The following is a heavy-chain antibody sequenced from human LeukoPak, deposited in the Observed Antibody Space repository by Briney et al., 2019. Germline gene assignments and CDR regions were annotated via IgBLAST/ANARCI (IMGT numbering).Heavy chain of an antibody. D-gene: IGHD5-12*01. V-gene: IGHV1-3*01. CDR1: GYTFSTYP. Sequence: ASVKVSCKASGYTFSTYPMNWVRQAPGQGLEWMGWINAGNGNTKYSQKFQGRVTITRDTSASTAYMELSSLRSEDTAVYSCARGVATNRYYFDYWGQGTLVTVSS. CDR2: INAGNGNT. CDR3: ARGVATNRYYFDY. J-gene: IGHJ4*02.